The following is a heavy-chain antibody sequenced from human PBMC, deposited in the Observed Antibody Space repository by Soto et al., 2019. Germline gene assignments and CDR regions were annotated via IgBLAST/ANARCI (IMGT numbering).Heavy chain of an antibody. CDR1: GASISGNY. Sequence: QVQLQESGPGLVKPSGTLSLTCAVSGASISGNYWSWIRQPPGKGLEWIGFVDDSGSTNYNPSLKRRVILSVDTSKNQFSLKLRSVTAADTAVYYCAKDRTRIGGGSRLYYYGMDVWGQGTTVTVSS. J-gene: IGHJ6*02. CDR3: AKDRTRIGGGSRLYYYGMDV. V-gene: IGHV4-59*01. D-gene: IGHD2-2*01. CDR2: VDDSGST.